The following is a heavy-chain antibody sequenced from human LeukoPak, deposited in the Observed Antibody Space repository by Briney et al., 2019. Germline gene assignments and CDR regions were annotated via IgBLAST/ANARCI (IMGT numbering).Heavy chain of an antibody. Sequence: SETLPLTCTVSGGSVSSGSYYWSWVRQPPGKGLEWIGYIYYSGSTNYNPSLKSRVTISVDTSKNQFSLKLSSVTAADTAVYYCARDQNEYYYDSSGYSLWGQGTLVTISS. J-gene: IGHJ4*02. V-gene: IGHV4-61*01. D-gene: IGHD3-22*01. CDR2: IYYSGST. CDR3: ARDQNEYYYDSSGYSL. CDR1: GGSVSSGSYY.